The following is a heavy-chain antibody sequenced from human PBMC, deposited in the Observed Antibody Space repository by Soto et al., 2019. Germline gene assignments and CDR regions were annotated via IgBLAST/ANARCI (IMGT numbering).Heavy chain of an antibody. D-gene: IGHD2-8*02. CDR2: VSHDGSLY. V-gene: IGHV3-30*18. CDR1: GFTFSSCA. Sequence: QVQLVESGGGVVQPGRSLRLSCAASGFTFSSCAMHWVRQVPGKGLEWLAVVSHDGSLYPYADSVKGRFSISRDNSRKTIYLKITSLRPEDTAVYYCVKDRSETWSFDYWGQGTLVTVSS. CDR3: VKDRSETWSFDY. J-gene: IGHJ4*02.